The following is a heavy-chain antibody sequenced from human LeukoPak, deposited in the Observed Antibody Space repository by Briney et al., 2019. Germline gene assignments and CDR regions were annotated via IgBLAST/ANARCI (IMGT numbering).Heavy chain of an antibody. CDR3: ARDPSFTAGYFDS. V-gene: IGHV4-59*01. J-gene: IGHJ4*02. CDR2: MYYSGTT. CDR1: GDSTSGYY. D-gene: IGHD3-16*01. Sequence: SGTLSLTCTVSGDSTSGYYWTWIRQPPGKRLEWIGYMYYSGTTKYNPSLKSRVTISIDATKNQVSLNLTSVTAADTAVYYCARDPSFTAGYFDSWGQGTLVTVSS.